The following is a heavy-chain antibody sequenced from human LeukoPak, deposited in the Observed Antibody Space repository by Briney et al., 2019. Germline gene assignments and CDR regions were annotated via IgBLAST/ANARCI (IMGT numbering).Heavy chain of an antibody. CDR1: GFTFRNYV. D-gene: IGHD3-10*01. J-gene: IGHJ4*02. V-gene: IGHV3-30-3*01. Sequence: GGSLRLSCAASGFTFRNYVIHWVRQAPGKGLGWVAVTSSDLNVKLYADSVKGRFTISRDNSRSTLYLQMNSLRPEDTAIYYCAREGYYGSGSPPSLYFDYWGQGTLVIVSS. CDR3: AREGYYGSGSPPSLYFDY. CDR2: TSSDLNVK.